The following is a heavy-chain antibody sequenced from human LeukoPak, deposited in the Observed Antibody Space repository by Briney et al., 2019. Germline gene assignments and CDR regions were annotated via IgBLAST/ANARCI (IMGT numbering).Heavy chain of an antibody. V-gene: IGHV4-61*02. CDR1: GGPISSGSYY. J-gene: IGHJ6*03. CDR2: IYTSGST. Sequence: PSETLSLTCTVSGGPISSGSYYWSWIRQPAGKGLEWIGRIYTSGSTNYNPSLKSRVTISVDTSKNQFSLKLSSVTAADTAVYYCAGIAAAGHYYYYYMDVWGKGTTVTISS. CDR3: AGIAAAGHYYYYYMDV. D-gene: IGHD6-13*01.